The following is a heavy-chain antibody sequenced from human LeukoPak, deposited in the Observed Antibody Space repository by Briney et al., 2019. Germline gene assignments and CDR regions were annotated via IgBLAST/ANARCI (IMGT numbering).Heavy chain of an antibody. V-gene: IGHV3-15*01. CDR3: TTQPWQVDY. J-gene: IGHJ4*02. CDR1: GFTFSSYG. CDR2: IKSKIDGETT. D-gene: IGHD6-19*01. Sequence: GGSLRLSCAASGFTFSSYGMSWVRQAPGKGLEWVGRIKSKIDGETTDYAAPVKGRFTISRDDSKNTLYLQMNSLKIEDTAMYYCTTQPWQVDYWGQGTLVTVSS.